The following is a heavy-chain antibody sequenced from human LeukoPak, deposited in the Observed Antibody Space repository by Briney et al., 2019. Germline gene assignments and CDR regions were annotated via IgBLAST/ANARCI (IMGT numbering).Heavy chain of an antibody. CDR1: GYTFTGYY. D-gene: IGHD2-15*01. CDR3: ARGFPPAKVVVAAGVDP. CDR2: INPNSGGT. V-gene: IGHV1-2*02. Sequence: ASVKVSCKASGYTFTGYYMHWVRQAPGQGLEWMGWINPNSGGTNYAQKFQGRVTMTRDTSISTAYMELSRLRSDDTAVYYCARGFPPAKVVVAAGVDPWGQGTLVTVSS. J-gene: IGHJ5*02.